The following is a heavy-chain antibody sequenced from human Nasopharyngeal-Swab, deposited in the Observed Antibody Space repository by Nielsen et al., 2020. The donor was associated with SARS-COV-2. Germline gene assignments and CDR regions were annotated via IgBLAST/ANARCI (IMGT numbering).Heavy chain of an antibody. CDR1: GGSINRNSYY. CDR2: IYYSGST. J-gene: IGHJ4*02. CDR3: ARGFDY. V-gene: IGHV4-61*01. Sequence: SETLSLTCTVSGGSINRNSYYWSWIRQPPGKGLEWIGYIYYSGSTNYNPSLKSRVTISVDTSKNQFSLKLSSVTAADTAVYYCARGFDYWGQGTLVTVSS.